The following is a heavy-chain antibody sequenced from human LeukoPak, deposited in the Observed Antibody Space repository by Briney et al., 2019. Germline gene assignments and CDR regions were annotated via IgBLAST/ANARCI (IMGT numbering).Heavy chain of an antibody. CDR1: GGSFSGYY. CDR3: ARGQGEVDYLDY. J-gene: IGHJ4*02. Sequence: SETLSLTCAVYGGSFSGYYWSWIRQPPGKGLEWIGEINHSGSTNYNPSLKSRVTISVDTSKNQFSLKLSSVTAADTAVYYCARGQGEVDYLDYWGQGTLVTVSS. V-gene: IGHV4-34*01. D-gene: IGHD3-16*01. CDR2: INHSGST.